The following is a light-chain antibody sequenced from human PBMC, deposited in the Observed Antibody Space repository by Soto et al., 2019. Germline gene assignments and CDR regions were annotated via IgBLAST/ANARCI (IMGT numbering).Light chain of an antibody. CDR3: ATWDASLSGWV. CDR1: SSNIGRNY. CDR2: KND. Sequence: QAVVSQPPSASGTPGQRVTISCSGSSSNIGRNYVYWYQQFPGTAPKLLIFKNDQRPSGVPDRFSGSKSGTSASLAISGLRSEDEADYYCATWDASLSGWVFGGGTKLT. V-gene: IGLV1-47*01. J-gene: IGLJ3*02.